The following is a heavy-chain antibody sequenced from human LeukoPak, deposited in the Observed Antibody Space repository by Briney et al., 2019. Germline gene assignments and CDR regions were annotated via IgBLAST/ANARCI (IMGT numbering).Heavy chain of an antibody. Sequence: GGSLRLSCAATGFTFSSYSMNWVRQAPGKGLEWVSYISSSSSTIYYADSVKGRFTISRDNAKNSLYLQMNSLRAEDTAVYYCARGPSGYHNTGGQGTLVTVSS. V-gene: IGHV3-48*01. D-gene: IGHD5-12*01. CDR1: GFTFSSYS. CDR2: ISSSSSTI. J-gene: IGHJ4*02. CDR3: ARGPSGYHNT.